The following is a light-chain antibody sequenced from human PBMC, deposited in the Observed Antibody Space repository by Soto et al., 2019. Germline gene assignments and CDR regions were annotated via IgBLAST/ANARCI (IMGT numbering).Light chain of an antibody. CDR1: SSNIGANYD. Sequence: QSVLTQPPSVSGAPGQRVTISCTGSSSNIGANYDVHWYQQLPGTAPKLLLYGNSNRPSGVPDRFSGSKSGTSASLAITGLQAEDEADYYCQSYDSSLSWVFGGGTKLTVL. CDR3: QSYDSSLSWV. V-gene: IGLV1-40*01. J-gene: IGLJ3*02. CDR2: GNS.